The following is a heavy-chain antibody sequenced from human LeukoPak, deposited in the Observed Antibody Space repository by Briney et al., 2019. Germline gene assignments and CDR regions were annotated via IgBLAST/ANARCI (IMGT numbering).Heavy chain of an antibody. CDR2: INPNSGGT. V-gene: IGHV1-2*02. D-gene: IGHD6-19*01. J-gene: IGHJ4*02. Sequence: ASVKVSCKASGYTFTGYYMHWVRQAPGQGLEWMGWINPNSGGTNYAQKFQGRVTMTRDTSISTAYMELSRLRSDDTAVYYCASSFMYSSGWYNYWGQGTLVTVSP. CDR1: GYTFTGYY. CDR3: ASSFMYSSGWYNY.